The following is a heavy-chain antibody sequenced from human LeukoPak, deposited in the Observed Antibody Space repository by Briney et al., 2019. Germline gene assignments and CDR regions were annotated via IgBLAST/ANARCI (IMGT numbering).Heavy chain of an antibody. CDR2: IYYSGTT. D-gene: IGHD3-10*01. J-gene: IGHJ5*02. CDR1: GGSISNYY. V-gene: IGHV4-59*01. CDR3: ARRVSGGYYGSGADNWFDP. Sequence: SETLSLTCTVSGGSISNYYWNWIRQPPGKGLEWIGYIYYSGTTNYNPSLKSRVSMSVDTSKNQFSLKLSSVTAADTAVYYCARRVSGGYYGSGADNWFDPWGQGTLVTVSS.